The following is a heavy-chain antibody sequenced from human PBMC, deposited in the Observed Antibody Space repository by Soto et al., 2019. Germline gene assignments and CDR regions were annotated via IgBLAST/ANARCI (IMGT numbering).Heavy chain of an antibody. CDR2: ISYDGSNK. CDR3: AREGDYNYYYYYGMDV. Sequence: GGSLRLSCAASGFTFSSYAMHWVRQAPGKGLEWVAVISYDGSNKYYADSVKGRFTISRDNSKNTLYLQMNSLRAEDAAVYYCAREGDYNYYYYYGMDVWGQGTTVTVSS. D-gene: IGHD4-17*01. J-gene: IGHJ6*02. CDR1: GFTFSSYA. V-gene: IGHV3-30-3*01.